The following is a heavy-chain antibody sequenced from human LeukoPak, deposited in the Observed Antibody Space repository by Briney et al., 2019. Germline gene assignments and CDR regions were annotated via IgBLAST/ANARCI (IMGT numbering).Heavy chain of an antibody. V-gene: IGHV1-2*02. CDR1: GYTFTSYH. D-gene: IGHD3-22*01. CDR3: AREEPYDSSGYYFVDY. CDR2: INPSGGTT. Sequence: VASVKVSCKASGYTFTSYHMHWVRQAPGQGLEWMGIINPSGGTTNYAQKFQGRVTMTRDTSISTAYMELSRLRSDDTAVYYCAREEPYDSSGYYFVDYWGQGTLVTVSS. J-gene: IGHJ4*02.